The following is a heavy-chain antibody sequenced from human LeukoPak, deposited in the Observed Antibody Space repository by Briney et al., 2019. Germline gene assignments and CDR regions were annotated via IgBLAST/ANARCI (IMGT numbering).Heavy chain of an antibody. CDR1: GFTFSTYG. CDR3: ARDNYYGSSGYSSDY. J-gene: IGHJ4*02. Sequence: GGSLRLSCAASGFTFSTYGMHWVRQAPGKGLEWVAVISYDGSNKNYAASVKGRFTISRDNSNNTLYLQMNSLRAEDTAVYYCARDNYYGSSGYSSDYWGQGTLVTVSS. V-gene: IGHV3-30*03. CDR2: ISYDGSNK. D-gene: IGHD3-22*01.